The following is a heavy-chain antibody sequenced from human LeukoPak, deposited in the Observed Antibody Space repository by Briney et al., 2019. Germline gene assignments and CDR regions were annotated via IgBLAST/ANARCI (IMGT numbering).Heavy chain of an antibody. CDR1: GASTASHY. J-gene: IGHJ4*02. D-gene: IGHD5-18*01. CDR2: MFDTVST. V-gene: IGHV4-59*11. Sequence: SETLSLTRTVSGASTASHYWTWLRQPPGKELEWIAYMFDTVSTKSNPSLKSRLTLSVDTSKKQLSLRLSSVTAADTAVYYCATIERGSTYGYFDFWGQGIKVTVSS. CDR3: ATIERGSTYGYFDF.